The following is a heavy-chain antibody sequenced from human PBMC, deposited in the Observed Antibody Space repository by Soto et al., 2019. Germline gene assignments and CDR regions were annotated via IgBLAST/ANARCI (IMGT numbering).Heavy chain of an antibody. CDR2: SRGSSDIT. D-gene: IGHD6-19*01. J-gene: IGHJ5*02. CDR3: AKDMSGYSSFFGA. Sequence: EVQLLESGGGLVQPGGSLRLSCAASGFTFSSYTMSWVRQAPGKGLEWVSASRGSSDITYYADSVKGRFTISRDNSKNTLYLKMNSLRAEDTAVYYCAKDMSGYSSFFGAWGQGTLVIVSS. V-gene: IGHV3-23*01. CDR1: GFTFSSYT.